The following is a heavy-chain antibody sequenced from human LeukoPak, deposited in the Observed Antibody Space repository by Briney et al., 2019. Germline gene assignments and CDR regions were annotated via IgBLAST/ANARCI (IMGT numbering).Heavy chain of an antibody. D-gene: IGHD5-18*01. Sequence: PGGSLRLSCAASGFTFSTYSMNWVRQAPGKGLEWVSSISSSSHYIYYADSVKGRFTISRDNAKNSLYLQMNSLRAEDTAAYYCARAAYGYFNYWGQGTLVTVSS. CDR3: ARAAYGYFNY. V-gene: IGHV3-21*01. CDR2: ISSSSHYI. J-gene: IGHJ4*02. CDR1: GFTFSTYS.